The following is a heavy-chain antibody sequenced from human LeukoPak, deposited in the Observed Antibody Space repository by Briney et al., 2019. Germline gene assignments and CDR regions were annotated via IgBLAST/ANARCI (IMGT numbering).Heavy chain of an antibody. CDR3: ARDQYDTWSRRGNFDS. CDR1: GVTFGEYC. D-gene: IGHD3-3*01. V-gene: IGHV3-7*03. J-gene: IGHJ4*02. Sequence: GGSFRLSCVASGVTFGEYCMNWVRQAPGKGLEWVANLKLDGSEKNYVNSAKGRFTISRDNTKNSLYLQMNSLRVEDTAVFYCARDQYDTWSRRGNFDSWGQGTLVIVSS. CDR2: LKLDGSEK.